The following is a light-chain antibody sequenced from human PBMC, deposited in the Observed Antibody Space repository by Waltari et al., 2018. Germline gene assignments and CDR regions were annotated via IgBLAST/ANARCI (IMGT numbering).Light chain of an antibody. J-gene: IGKJ1*01. CDR3: QQSYALPRT. CDR1: QSVSTF. CDR2: AAT. V-gene: IGKV1-39*01. Sequence: DIQMAQPPSSLPAPEGDRITITCRASQSVSTFLNWYQHKPGQAPKLLIHAATNLQSGVTSSFAGRGFGTDFSLIIGSLRPEGSGTYYCQQSYALPRTFGQGTRVAVK.